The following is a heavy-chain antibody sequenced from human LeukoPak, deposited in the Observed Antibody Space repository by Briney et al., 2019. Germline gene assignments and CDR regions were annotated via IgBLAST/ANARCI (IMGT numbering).Heavy chain of an antibody. D-gene: IGHD5-24*01. V-gene: IGHV3-30*02. J-gene: IGHJ4*02. Sequence: GGSLRLSCAASGFTFSSYGMHWVRQAPGKGLEWVTFIRYDGSNKYYAVSVKGRFTISRDNSKNTLYLQMNSLRADDTAVYYCAKSGYNRFDYWGQGTLVTVSS. CDR3: AKSGYNRFDY. CDR2: IRYDGSNK. CDR1: GFTFSSYG.